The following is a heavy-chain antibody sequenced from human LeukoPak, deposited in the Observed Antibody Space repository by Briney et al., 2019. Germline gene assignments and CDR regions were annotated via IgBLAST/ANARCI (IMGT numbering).Heavy chain of an antibody. D-gene: IGHD2-15*01. V-gene: IGHV4-31*03. J-gene: IGHJ4*02. CDR1: GGSISSGGYF. CDR2: IDYSGST. Sequence: SQTLSLTCTVSGGSISSGGYFWSWIRQHPGKGLEWIGYIDYSGSTYYNPSLKSRVTISVDTSKNQFSLKLTSATAADTAVYYCARVVVAATVDYWGQGTLVTVSS. CDR3: ARVVVAATVDY.